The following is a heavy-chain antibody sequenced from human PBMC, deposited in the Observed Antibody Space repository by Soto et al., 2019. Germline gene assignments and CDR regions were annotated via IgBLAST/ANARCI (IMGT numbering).Heavy chain of an antibody. V-gene: IGHV1-3*01. D-gene: IGHD3-22*01. Sequence: GXSVKVSCTASGYTFTGDAMHWGRQTPGQRLEWMGWINAGNGNTKYSQKFQGRVTITRDTSASTAYMELSSLRSEDTAVYYCARETYDSSGYYSLGYWGQGTLVTVSS. CDR2: INAGNGNT. J-gene: IGHJ4*02. CDR3: ARETYDSSGYYSLGY. CDR1: GYTFTGDA.